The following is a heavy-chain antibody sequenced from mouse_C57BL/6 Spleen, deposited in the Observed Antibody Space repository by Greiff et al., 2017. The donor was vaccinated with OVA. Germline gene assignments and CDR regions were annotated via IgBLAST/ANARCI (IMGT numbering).Heavy chain of an antibody. CDR3: ARWDSNYEDY. CDR2: IDPEDGET. V-gene: IGHV14-2*01. CDR1: GFNIKDYY. J-gene: IGHJ2*01. D-gene: IGHD2-5*01. Sequence: EVKLVESGAELVKPGASVKLSCTASGFNIKDYYMHWVKQRTEQGLEWIGRIDPEDGETKYGPKFQGKATITADTSSNTAYLQLSSLTSEDTAVYYCARWDSNYEDYWGQGTTLTVSS.